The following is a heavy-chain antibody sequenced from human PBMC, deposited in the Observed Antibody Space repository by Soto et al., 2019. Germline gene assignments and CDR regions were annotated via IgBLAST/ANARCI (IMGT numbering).Heavy chain of an antibody. CDR2: IYYSGST. CDR1: GGSISSYY. V-gene: IGHV4-59*01. CDR3: ARGSRGYYYDSSGYGWCDP. J-gene: IGHJ5*02. D-gene: IGHD3-22*01. Sequence: SETLSLTCTVSGGSISSYYWSWIRQPPGKGLEWIGYIYYSGSTNYNPSLKSRVTISVDTSKNQFSLKLSSVTAADTAVYYCARGSRGYYYDSSGYGWCDPWGQGTLVTVSS.